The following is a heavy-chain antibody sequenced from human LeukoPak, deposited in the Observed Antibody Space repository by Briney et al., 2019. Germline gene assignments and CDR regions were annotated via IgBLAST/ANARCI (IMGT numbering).Heavy chain of an antibody. D-gene: IGHD3-10*01. CDR3: ARVSYYGSGSYYNPWCYFDY. CDR2: ISSSGSTI. J-gene: IGHJ4*02. CDR1: GLTFSDYY. V-gene: IGHV3-11*01. Sequence: GGSPRLSCAASGLTFSDYYMSWIRQAPGKGLEWVSYISSSGSTIYYADSVKGRFTISRDNAKNSLYLQMNSLRAEDTAVYYCARVSYYGSGSYYNPWCYFDYWGQGTLVTVSS.